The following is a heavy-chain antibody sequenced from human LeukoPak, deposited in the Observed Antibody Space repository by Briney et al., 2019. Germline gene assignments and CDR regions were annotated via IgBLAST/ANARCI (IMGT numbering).Heavy chain of an antibody. Sequence: SETLSLTCTVSGGSISSSYWSWIRQSPGKGLEWIGYLSSSGSTNYNPSLKSRVTISVDTSNNQFSLKLTSVTAADAAVYYCARHLSWPTPGATWAFDYWGKGTLVTVSS. D-gene: IGHD1-26*01. V-gene: IGHV4-59*08. CDR1: GGSISSSY. CDR2: LSSSGST. CDR3: ARHLSWPTPGATWAFDY. J-gene: IGHJ4*02.